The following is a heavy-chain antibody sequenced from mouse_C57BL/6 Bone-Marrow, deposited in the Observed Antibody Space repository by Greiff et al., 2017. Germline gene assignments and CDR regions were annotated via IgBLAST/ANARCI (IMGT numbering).Heavy chain of an antibody. D-gene: IGHD2-10*02. CDR1: GFNLKDDY. J-gene: IGHJ4*01. CDR2: IDPENGDT. CDR3: TRVWLDY. V-gene: IGHV14-4*01. Sequence: EVQLQQSGAELVRPGASVKLSCTASGFNLKDDYMHWVKQRPEQGLEWIGWIDPENGDTEYASKFQGKATITADTSSNTAYLQLSSLTSEDTAVYYCTRVWLDYWGQGTSVTVSS.